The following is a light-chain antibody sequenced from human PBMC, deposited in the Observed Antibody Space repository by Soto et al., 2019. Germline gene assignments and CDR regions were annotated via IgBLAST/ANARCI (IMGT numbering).Light chain of an antibody. CDR3: QQRSNWIT. CDR1: LSVGTY. J-gene: IGKJ5*01. V-gene: IGKV3-11*01. CDR2: DAS. Sequence: EVVLTQSPATLSLSPGERATLSCRASLSVGTYLAWYQQKPGQTPRLLIYDASNRATGIPARFSGSGSGTDFTLTINSLEPEDFAVYYCQQRSNWITFGQGTRLEIK.